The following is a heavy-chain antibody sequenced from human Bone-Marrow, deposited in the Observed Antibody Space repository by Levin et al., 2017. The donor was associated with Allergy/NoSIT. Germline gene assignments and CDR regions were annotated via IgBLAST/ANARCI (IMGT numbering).Heavy chain of an antibody. Sequence: ASVKVSCKASGYTFTSYDINWVRQATGQGLEWMGWMNPNSGNTGYAQKFQGRVTMTRNTSISTAYMELSSLRSEDTAVYYCARGDCSSTSCYIGWFDPWGQGTLVTVSS. J-gene: IGHJ5*02. CDR1: GYTFTSYD. V-gene: IGHV1-8*01. CDR2: MNPNSGNT. D-gene: IGHD2-2*02. CDR3: ARGDCSSTSCYIGWFDP.